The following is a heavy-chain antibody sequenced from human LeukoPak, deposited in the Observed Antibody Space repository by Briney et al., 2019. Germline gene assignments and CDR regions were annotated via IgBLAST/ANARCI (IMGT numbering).Heavy chain of an antibody. CDR2: ISSYNGYT. CDR3: ARERGSGSYEGLDAFDI. D-gene: IGHD1-26*01. J-gene: IGHJ3*02. CDR1: GYSFTNYG. Sequence: ASLKVSCMASGYSFTNYGITWVRQAPGQGPEWMGWISSYNGYTKYAQKFQGRVTMTTDRFTNTAYVELRRLRSEDTAVYYCARERGSGSYEGLDAFDIWGQGTMVTVSS. V-gene: IGHV1-18*01.